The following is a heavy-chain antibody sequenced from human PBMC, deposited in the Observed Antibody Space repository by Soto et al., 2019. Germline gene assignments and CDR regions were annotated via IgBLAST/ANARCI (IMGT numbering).Heavy chain of an antibody. CDR2: IYSGGST. CDR3: AREWELPNYYGMDV. Sequence: EVQLVESGGGLIQPGGSLRLSCAASGFTVSSNYMSWVRQAPGKGLEWVSVIYSGGSTYYADSVKGRFTISRDNSKNTVHLQMNSLRAEDTAVYYCAREWELPNYYGMDVWGQGTTLTVSS. CDR1: GFTVSSNY. D-gene: IGHD1-26*01. V-gene: IGHV3-53*01. J-gene: IGHJ6*02.